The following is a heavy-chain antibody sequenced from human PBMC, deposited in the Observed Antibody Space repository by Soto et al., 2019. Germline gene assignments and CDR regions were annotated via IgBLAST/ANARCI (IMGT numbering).Heavy chain of an antibody. V-gene: IGHV3-23*01. J-gene: IGHJ4*02. Sequence: HPGGSLRLSCAASGFTFSAYAMSWVRQAPEKGLEWVSSISTTGSGTYYTDSVKGRFTISRDNSKSTLYLQMNSLRAEDTAVYYCASHSTTFYYWGQGTPVTVSS. D-gene: IGHD2-2*01. CDR3: ASHSTTFYY. CDR2: ISTTGSGT. CDR1: GFTFSAYA.